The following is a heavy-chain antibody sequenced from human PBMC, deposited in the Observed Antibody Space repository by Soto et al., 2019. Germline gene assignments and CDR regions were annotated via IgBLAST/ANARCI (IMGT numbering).Heavy chain of an antibody. V-gene: IGHV1-8*01. CDR3: AIVELSLYYDFWGGYSSGYYYGMDV. CDR2: MNPNSGNT. Sequence: QVQLVQSGAEVKKPGASVKVSCKASGYTFTSYDINWVRQATGQGLEWMGWMNPNSGNTGYAQKFQGRVTMTRNTSISTAYMELSSLRSEDTAVYYCAIVELSLYYDFWGGYSSGYYYGMDVWGQGTTVTVSS. J-gene: IGHJ6*02. CDR1: GYTFTSYD. D-gene: IGHD3-3*01.